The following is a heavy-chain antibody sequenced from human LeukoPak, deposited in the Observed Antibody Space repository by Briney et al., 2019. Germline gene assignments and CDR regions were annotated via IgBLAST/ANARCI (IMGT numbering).Heavy chain of an antibody. D-gene: IGHD1-7*01. Sequence: GGSLRLSYAASGFTVNDNYMSWIRQAPGKGLEWVSYISSSGSTIYYADSVKGRFTISRDNAKNSLYLQMNSLRAEDTAVYYCARDWGMELELQIRFDYWGQGTLVTVSS. J-gene: IGHJ4*02. CDR3: ARDWGMELELQIRFDY. CDR1: GFTVNDNY. V-gene: IGHV3-11*04. CDR2: ISSSGSTI.